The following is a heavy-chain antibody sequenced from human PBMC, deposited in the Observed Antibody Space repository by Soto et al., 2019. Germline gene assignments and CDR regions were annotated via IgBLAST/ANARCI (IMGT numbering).Heavy chain of an antibody. D-gene: IGHD4-17*01. J-gene: IGHJ4*02. CDR3: ARGFPTVVTVDY. CDR1: GGSIGNSY. Sequence: SETLSLTCTVSGGSIGNSYWSWIRQPPGKGLEWIGSIYYSGSTNYNPSLKSRVTISVDTSKNQFSLKLSSVTAADTAVYYCARGFPTVVTVDYWGQGTLVTVSS. V-gene: IGHV4-59*08. CDR2: IYYSGST.